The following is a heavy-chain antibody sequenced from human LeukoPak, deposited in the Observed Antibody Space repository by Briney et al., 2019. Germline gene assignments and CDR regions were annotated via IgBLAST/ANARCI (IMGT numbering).Heavy chain of an antibody. CDR2: IYQTGPT. CDR1: GFTFSSYS. Sequence: GGSLRLSCAASGFTFSSYSMNWVRQAPGKGLEWVSIIYQTGPTFYADSVKGRFTASRDDSKNTLYLQMHSLRAEDTAVYYCAKDQRDDGLYDIDYWGQGTLVIVSS. D-gene: IGHD5-24*01. CDR3: AKDQRDDGLYDIDY. V-gene: IGHV3-53*01. J-gene: IGHJ4*02.